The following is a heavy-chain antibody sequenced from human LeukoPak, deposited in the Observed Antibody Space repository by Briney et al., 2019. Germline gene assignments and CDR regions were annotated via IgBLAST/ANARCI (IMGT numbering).Heavy chain of an antibody. Sequence: AGGSLRLSCAASGFTFSSYGMSWVRQAPGKGLEWVSAISGSGGSTDYADSVKGRFTISRDNSKNTLYLQMNSLRAEDTAVYYCAEDGSKPSFDYWGQGTLVTVSS. D-gene: IGHD4-11*01. V-gene: IGHV3-23*01. CDR2: ISGSGGST. J-gene: IGHJ4*02. CDR1: GFTFSSYG. CDR3: AEDGSKPSFDY.